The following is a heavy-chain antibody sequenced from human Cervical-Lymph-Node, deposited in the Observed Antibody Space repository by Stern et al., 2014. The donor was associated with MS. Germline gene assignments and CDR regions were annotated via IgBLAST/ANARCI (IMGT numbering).Heavy chain of an antibody. D-gene: IGHD6-13*01. CDR1: GFTFDDYG. V-gene: IGHV3-20*04. Sequence: EVQLVESGGDVVRPGGSLRISCVASGFTFDDYGMGWVRQAPGKGLEWVSGVNWNGATTAYTDSMKGRFTVSRDNAKNSLYLQMHSLRAEDTAFYYCARRAAAVTYWYFDLWGRGTLVTVSS. CDR2: VNWNGATT. J-gene: IGHJ2*01. CDR3: ARRAAAVTYWYFDL.